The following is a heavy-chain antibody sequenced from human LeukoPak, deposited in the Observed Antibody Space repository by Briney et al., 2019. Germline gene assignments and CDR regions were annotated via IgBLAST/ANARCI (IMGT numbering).Heavy chain of an antibody. CDR2: IYTGGDT. J-gene: IGHJ4*02. CDR3: ARERNLEIAVAGTIFNY. Sequence: GGSLRLSCAASGFTFSSYWMSWVRQAPGKGLEWVSVIYTGGDTYYADSVKGRFTISRDNSKNTLYLQMKSLRAEDTAVYYCARERNLEIAVAGTIFNYWGQGALVTVSS. D-gene: IGHD6-19*01. CDR1: GFTFSSYW. V-gene: IGHV3-66*01.